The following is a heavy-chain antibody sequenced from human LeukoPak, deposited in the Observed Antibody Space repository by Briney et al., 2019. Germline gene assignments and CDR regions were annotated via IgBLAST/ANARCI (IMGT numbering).Heavy chain of an antibody. CDR2: IIPIFGTA. Sequence: SVKVSCKASGGTFSSYAISWVRQAPGQGLEWMGGIIPIFGTANYAQKFQGRVTITADKSTSTAYMELSSLRSEDMAVYYCARKVPNDSSGYYYRGQFDPWGQGTLVTVSS. CDR1: GGTFSSYA. V-gene: IGHV1-69*06. J-gene: IGHJ5*02. D-gene: IGHD3-22*01. CDR3: ARKVPNDSSGYYYRGQFDP.